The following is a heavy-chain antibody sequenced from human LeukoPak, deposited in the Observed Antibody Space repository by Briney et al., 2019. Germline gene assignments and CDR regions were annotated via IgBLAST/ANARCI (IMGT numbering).Heavy chain of an antibody. V-gene: IGHV3-15*01. Sequence: GGSLRLSCAASGYTFSNAWMSWVRQAPGKGLEWVGRIKSKTDGGTTDYAAPVKGRFTISRDDSKNTLYLQMNSLKTEDTAVYYCITEPTYYNDSSGYSEFDYWGQGTLVTVSS. D-gene: IGHD3-22*01. CDR3: ITEPTYYNDSSGYSEFDY. CDR2: IKSKTDGGTT. J-gene: IGHJ4*02. CDR1: GYTFSNAW.